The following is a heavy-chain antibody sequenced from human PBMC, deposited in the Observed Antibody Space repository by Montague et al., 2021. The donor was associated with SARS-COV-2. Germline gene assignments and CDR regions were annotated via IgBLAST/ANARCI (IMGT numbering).Heavy chain of an antibody. D-gene: IGHD2-15*01. V-gene: IGHV3-48*03. J-gene: IGHJ3*02. CDR3: ASEQYCSGGSCFYDAFDI. CDR2: ISSSGSTI. CDR1: GFTFSSYE. Sequence: SLRLSCAASGFTFSSYEMNWVRQAPGKGLEWVSCISSSGSTIYYXDSVKGRFTISRGNAKNSLYLQMNSLRAEDAAVYYCASEQYCSGGSCFYDAFDIWGQGTMVTVSS.